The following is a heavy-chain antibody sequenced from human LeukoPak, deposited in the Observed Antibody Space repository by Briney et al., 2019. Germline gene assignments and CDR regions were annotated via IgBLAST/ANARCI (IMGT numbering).Heavy chain of an antibody. D-gene: IGHD3-22*01. Sequence: GGSLRLSCAASGFTFDDYGMSWVRQAPGKGLEWVSGINWNGGSTGYADSVKGRFTISRDNAKNSLHLQMNSLRAEDTALYYCASTAKYYYDSSGYLEYFQHWGQGTLVTVSS. CDR3: ASTAKYYYDSSGYLEYFQH. CDR1: GFTFDDYG. V-gene: IGHV3-20*04. CDR2: INWNGGST. J-gene: IGHJ1*01.